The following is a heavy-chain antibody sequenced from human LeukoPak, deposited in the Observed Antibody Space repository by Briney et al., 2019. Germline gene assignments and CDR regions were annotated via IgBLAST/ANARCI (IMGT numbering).Heavy chain of an antibody. CDR2: MYSSGST. CDR3: ARGGKATVVTM. V-gene: IGHV4-4*07. CDR1: GGSLNSFY. J-gene: IGHJ4*02. Sequence: SQTLSLTCTVSGGSLNSFYGSWIRQPAGKGLEWIGRMYSSGSTNYNPSLKRRVSMSVDTSKNQFSLKLTSVTAAATAVYYCARGGKATVVTMWGQGILVTVSS. D-gene: IGHD4-23*01.